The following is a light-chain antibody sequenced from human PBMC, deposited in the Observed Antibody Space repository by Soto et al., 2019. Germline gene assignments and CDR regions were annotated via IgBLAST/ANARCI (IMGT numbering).Light chain of an antibody. CDR1: SNDVGGYNF. CDR3: SSYIGRGAFTVA. V-gene: IGLV2-14*03. Sequence: QSALTQPASVSGSPGQSITISCAGSSNDVGGYNFVSWYQQHPGKAPKLVIYDVTYRPSGVSNRFSGSRSGNTASLTISGLQSEDEADYYCSSYIGRGAFTVAFGGGTKVTVL. J-gene: IGLJ2*01. CDR2: DVT.